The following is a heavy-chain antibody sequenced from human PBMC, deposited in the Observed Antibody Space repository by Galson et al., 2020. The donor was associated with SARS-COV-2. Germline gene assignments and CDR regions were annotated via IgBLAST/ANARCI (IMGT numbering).Heavy chain of an antibody. D-gene: IGHD6-19*01. CDR3: ASELIAVAGTPFDY. CDR2: ISYDGSNK. CDR1: GFTFSSYA. V-gene: IGHV3-30*04. Sequence: GESLKISCAASGFTFSSYAMHWVRQAPGKGLEWVAVISYDGSNKYYADSVKGRFTISRDNSKNTLYLQMNSLRAEDTAVYYCASELIAVAGTPFDYWGQGTLVTVSS. J-gene: IGHJ4*02.